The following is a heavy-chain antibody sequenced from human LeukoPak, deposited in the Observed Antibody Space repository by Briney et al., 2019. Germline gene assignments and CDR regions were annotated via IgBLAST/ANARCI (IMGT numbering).Heavy chain of an antibody. D-gene: IGHD4-11*01. CDR2: THHSEGT. Sequence: SETLSLTCAVYGGSLSGDYWSWIRQPPGKGLEWIGETHHSEGTNDNPSLRSRVTISLDTSKNQFSLKLSSVTAADTALYYCARGLDHSKTGYWGQGTLVTVSS. CDR3: ARGLDHSKTGY. J-gene: IGHJ4*02. CDR1: GGSLSGDY. V-gene: IGHV4-34*01.